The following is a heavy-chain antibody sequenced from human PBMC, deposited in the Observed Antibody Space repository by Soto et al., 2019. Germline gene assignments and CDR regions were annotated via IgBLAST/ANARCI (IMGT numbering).Heavy chain of an antibody. J-gene: IGHJ4*02. CDR2: FRTSGDGGTT. V-gene: IGHV3-23*01. Sequence: GSLILSCAASGFTFSSYSMSWVRQAPGKGLEWVSGFRTSGDGGTTYYADSVKGRFTISRDNSKNMLFLQMNSLRAEDTAIYYCAKKVNSGPGSQYFDYWGQGTLVTVSS. CDR3: AKKVNSGPGSQYFDY. CDR1: GFTFSSYS. D-gene: IGHD3-10*01.